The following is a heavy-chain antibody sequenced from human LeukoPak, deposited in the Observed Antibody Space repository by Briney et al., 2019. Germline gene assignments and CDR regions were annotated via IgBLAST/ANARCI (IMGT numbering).Heavy chain of an antibody. J-gene: IGHJ4*02. V-gene: IGHV3-7*01. D-gene: IGHD2-15*01. CDR2: IKFDGTEK. CDR1: GFTFSDHW. CDR3: TRGGHYSGRFDY. Sequence: PGGSLRPSCAASGFTFSDHWMTWVRQAPGKGLEWVATIKFDGTEKQYVGSVKGRFTISRDNAENSLFLQMQSLGADDTAVYYCTRGGHYSGRFDYWGQGTLVTVSS.